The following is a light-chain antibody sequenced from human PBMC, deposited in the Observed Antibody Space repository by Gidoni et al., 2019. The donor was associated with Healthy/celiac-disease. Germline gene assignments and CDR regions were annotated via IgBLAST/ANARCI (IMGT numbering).Light chain of an antibody. CDR1: QCVSSSY. CDR3: QQYGSSPLYT. V-gene: IGKV3-20*01. Sequence: IVLTPSPGTLSLSPWERATLPCRASQCVSSSYLAWYQQKPGQAPRLLIYGASSRATGIPDRFSGSGSGTDFTLTISRLEPEDFAVYYCQQYGSSPLYTFGQGNKLEIK. CDR2: GAS. J-gene: IGKJ2*01.